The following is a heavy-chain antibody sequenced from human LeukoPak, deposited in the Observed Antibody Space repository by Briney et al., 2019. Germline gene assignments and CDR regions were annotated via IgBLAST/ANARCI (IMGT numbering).Heavy chain of an antibody. CDR1: GYTLTELS. CDR3: ATAAQQWLVLNAFDI. D-gene: IGHD6-19*01. Sequence: ASVKVSCKVSGYTLTELSMHWVRQAPGKRLEWMGGFDPEDGETVYAQKFQGRVTMTEDTSTDTAYMELSSLRSEDTAVYYCATAAQQWLVLNAFDIWGQGTMVTVSS. CDR2: FDPEDGET. J-gene: IGHJ3*02. V-gene: IGHV1-24*01.